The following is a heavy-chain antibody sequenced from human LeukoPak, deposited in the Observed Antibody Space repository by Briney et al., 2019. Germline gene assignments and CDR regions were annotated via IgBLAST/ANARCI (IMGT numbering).Heavy chain of an antibody. V-gene: IGHV5-10-1*01. D-gene: IGHD3-10*01. J-gene: IGHJ4*02. Sequence: GESLRISCKGSGYSFTSYWISWVRQMPGKGLGWMGRIDASDSYTNYSPSFQGHVNISADKSISTAYLQWSSLKASDTAMYYCARGLYYYGSGSYNYFDYWGQGTLVTVSS. CDR2: IDASDSYT. CDR3: ARGLYYYGSGSYNYFDY. CDR1: GYSFTSYW.